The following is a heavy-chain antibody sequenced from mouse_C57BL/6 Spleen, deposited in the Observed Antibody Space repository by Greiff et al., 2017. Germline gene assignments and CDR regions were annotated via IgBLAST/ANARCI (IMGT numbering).Heavy chain of an antibody. D-gene: IGHD2-4*01. CDR3: ARSVNYSDYDVCAY. CDR1: GYTFTSYW. V-gene: IGHV1-72*01. J-gene: IGHJ3*01. CDR2: IDPNSGGT. Sequence: QVQLQQPGAELVKPGASVKLSCKASGYTFTSYWMHWVKQRPGRGLEWIGRIDPNSGGTKYNEKLKGKATLPVAKPSSTAYMQHGSLTSEDSAVYYCARSVNYSDYDVCAYWGQGTLVTVSA.